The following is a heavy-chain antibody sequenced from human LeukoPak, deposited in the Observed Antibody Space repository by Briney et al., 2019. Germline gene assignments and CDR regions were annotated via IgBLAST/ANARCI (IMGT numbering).Heavy chain of an antibody. Sequence: GGSLRLSCAASGFTFSSFIMDWVRQAPGKGLEWLSYISSTSSTMLYTDSVKGRFTISRDNAKNSLYLQMHSLRAEDTAVYYCARSRSGYQFDYWGQGTLVTVSS. J-gene: IGHJ4*02. CDR2: ISSTSSTM. V-gene: IGHV3-48*01. CDR1: GFTFSSFI. CDR3: ARSRSGYQFDY. D-gene: IGHD2-2*01.